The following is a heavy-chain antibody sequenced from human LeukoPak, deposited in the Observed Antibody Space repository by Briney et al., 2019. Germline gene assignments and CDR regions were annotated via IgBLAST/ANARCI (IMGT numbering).Heavy chain of an antibody. V-gene: IGHV4-34*01. CDR2: TNHSGST. Sequence: SETLSLTCAVYGGSFSGYYWSWIRQPPGKGLEWIGETNHSGSTNYNPSLKSRVTISVDTSKNQFSLKLSSVTAADTAVYYCARRGYYGSGSYYNYYYYYYMDVWGKGTTVTISS. D-gene: IGHD3-10*01. J-gene: IGHJ6*03. CDR1: GGSFSGYY. CDR3: ARRGYYGSGSYYNYYYYYYMDV.